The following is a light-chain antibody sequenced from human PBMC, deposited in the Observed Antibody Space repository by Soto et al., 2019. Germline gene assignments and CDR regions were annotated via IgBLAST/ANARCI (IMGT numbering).Light chain of an antibody. CDR2: GTS. Sequence: EMVLTPSPATLSFSPWEVSTLSVGSSQSVGSFLAWYQQKPGQAPRLLIYGTSDRATGTPDRFSGSGSGTDFTLTISRLEPEDSAVYYWQQRSTWHTFGQGTRLENK. CDR1: QSVGSF. CDR3: QQRSTWHT. J-gene: IGKJ5*01. V-gene: IGKV3-11*01.